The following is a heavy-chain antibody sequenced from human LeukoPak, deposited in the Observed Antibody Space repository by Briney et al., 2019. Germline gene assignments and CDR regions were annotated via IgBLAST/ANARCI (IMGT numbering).Heavy chain of an antibody. CDR3: ARDGDYGTNLDYFDS. Sequence: PSETLSLTCTVSGDSISSHYWSWIRQSPGKGLEWIGYIYYSGSTNYSPSLKSRLTLSIGTSKNQFSLRLSSVTAADTAVYYCARDGDYGTNLDYFDSWGQGTLVTVSS. J-gene: IGHJ4*02. D-gene: IGHD4-23*01. CDR2: IYYSGST. CDR1: GDSISSHY. V-gene: IGHV4-59*11.